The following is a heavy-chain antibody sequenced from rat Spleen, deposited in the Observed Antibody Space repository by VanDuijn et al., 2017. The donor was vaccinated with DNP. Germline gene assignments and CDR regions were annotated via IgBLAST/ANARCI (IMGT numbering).Heavy chain of an antibody. Sequence: EVRLVASGGGLVQPGRSLKLSCAASGFSFSDLWMGWVRQAPGKGLEWIGIINKDSTTINYTPPLKGRFTISRDNAQNTLDLQMSRLESEDTAIYYCATARGYILDYWGQGVMVTVSS. V-gene: IGHV4-2*01. CDR2: INKDSTTI. CDR1: GFSFSDLW. CDR3: ATARGYILDY. D-gene: IGHD1-1*01. J-gene: IGHJ2*01.